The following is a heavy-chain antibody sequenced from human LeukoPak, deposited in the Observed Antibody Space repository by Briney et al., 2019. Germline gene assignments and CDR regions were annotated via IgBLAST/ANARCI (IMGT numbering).Heavy chain of an antibody. V-gene: IGHV3-33*01. Sequence: GGSLRLSCAASGFTFSNYGMHWVRQAPGKGLEWVAVIWYDGNNAYYADSVKGRFTISRDNSKNTLSLQMNSLRAEDTAVYYCARVSDSYGYSFGYWGQGTLVTVSS. J-gene: IGHJ4*02. CDR1: GFTFSNYG. CDR3: ARVSDSYGYSFGY. D-gene: IGHD5-18*01. CDR2: IWYDGNNA.